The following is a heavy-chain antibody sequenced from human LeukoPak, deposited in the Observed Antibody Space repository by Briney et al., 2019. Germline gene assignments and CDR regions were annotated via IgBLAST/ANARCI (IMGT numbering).Heavy chain of an antibody. V-gene: IGHV3-64*04. D-gene: IGHD3-22*01. Sequence: PGGSLRLSCSASGFAFSNYVMHWVRQAPGKGLEYVSATSTNGDTTYYTDSVKGRFTISRDNSKNTLFLQMNSLRAEDTAVYYCAKWGPYDSSGSDDYWGQGTLVTVSS. CDR1: GFAFSNYV. CDR3: AKWGPYDSSGSDDY. J-gene: IGHJ4*02. CDR2: TSTNGDTT.